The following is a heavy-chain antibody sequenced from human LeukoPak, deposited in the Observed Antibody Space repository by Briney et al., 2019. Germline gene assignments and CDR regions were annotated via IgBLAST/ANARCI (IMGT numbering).Heavy chain of an antibody. CDR1: GFTFSGSA. CDR2: IRSKANSYAT. Sequence: GGSLRLSCAASGFTFSGSAMHWVRQASGKGLEWVGRIRSKANSYATAYAASVKGRFTISRDDSKNTAYLQMNSLKTEDTAVYYCTRRGVVVAAKSPSIDEEEIKSDYWGQGTLVTVSS. J-gene: IGHJ4*02. D-gene: IGHD2-15*01. CDR3: TRRGVVVAAKSPSIDEEEIKSDY. V-gene: IGHV3-73*01.